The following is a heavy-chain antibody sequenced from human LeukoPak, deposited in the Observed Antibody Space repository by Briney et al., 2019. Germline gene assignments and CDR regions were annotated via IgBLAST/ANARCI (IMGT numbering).Heavy chain of an antibody. CDR3: ARDAQPYSSSPYYMDV. Sequence: ASVKVSCKASGYTFTSYGISWVRQAPGQGLEWMGWISAYNGNTNYAQKLQGRVTMNTDTSTSTAYMELRSLRSDDTAVYYCARDAQPYSSSPYYMDVWGKGTTATVSS. V-gene: IGHV1-18*01. J-gene: IGHJ6*03. D-gene: IGHD6-13*01. CDR2: ISAYNGNT. CDR1: GYTFTSYG.